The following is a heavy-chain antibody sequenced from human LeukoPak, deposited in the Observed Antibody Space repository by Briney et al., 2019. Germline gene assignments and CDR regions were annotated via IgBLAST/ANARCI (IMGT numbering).Heavy chain of an antibody. CDR1: GYTLTELS. V-gene: IGHV1-18*01. CDR2: ISAYNGNT. D-gene: IGHD3-22*01. CDR3: ARDRQGPEDSSGYYPDAFDI. J-gene: IGHJ3*02. Sequence: GASVKVSCKVSGYTLTELSMHWVRQAPGQGLEWMGWISAYNGNTNYAQKLQGRVTMTTDTSTSTAYMELRSLRSDDTAVYYCARDRQGPEDSSGYYPDAFDIWGQGTMVTVSS.